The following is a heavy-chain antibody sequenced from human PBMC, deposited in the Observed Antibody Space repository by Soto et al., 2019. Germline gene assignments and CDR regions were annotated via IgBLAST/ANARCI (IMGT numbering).Heavy chain of an antibody. J-gene: IGHJ4*02. V-gene: IGHV4-61*01. CDR2: IYYSGST. CDR1: GGTVTSGSYY. CDR3: ARDQGIAVAVFDY. D-gene: IGHD6-19*01. Sequence: QVQLQESGPGLVKPSETLSLTFTVSGGTVTSGSYYCSWIRHPAVMCLEWIGYIYYSGSTNYNPSHKSRDTISVDTSNNQLSLKLSSVTAADTAVYYCARDQGIAVAVFDYWGQGTLVTVSS.